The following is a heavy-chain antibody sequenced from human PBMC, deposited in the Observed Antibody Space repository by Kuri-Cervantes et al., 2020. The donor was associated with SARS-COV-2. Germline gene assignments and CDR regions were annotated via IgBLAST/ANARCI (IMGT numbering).Heavy chain of an antibody. CDR1: GFSFSDYP. V-gene: IGHV3-30-3*01. D-gene: IGHD6-13*01. J-gene: IGHJ4*02. Sequence: GESLRLSCVASGFSFSDYPFHWVRQAPGKGLEWVAGLSNDGDNQYYADSVKGRFTISRDNSKNTLFLQMNSLRTEDTAVYYCARVFGSYVAAAAAYYFDYWGQGTLVTVSS. CDR3: ARVFGSYVAAAAAYYFDY. CDR2: LSNDGDNQ.